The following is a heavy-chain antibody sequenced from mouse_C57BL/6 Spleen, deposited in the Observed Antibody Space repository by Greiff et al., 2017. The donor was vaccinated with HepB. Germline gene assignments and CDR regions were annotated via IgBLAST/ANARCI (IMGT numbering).Heavy chain of an antibody. J-gene: IGHJ1*03. CDR3: ARPWDDYFDV. Sequence: EVKVVESGGGLVKPGGSLKLSCAASGFTFSDYGMHWVRQAPEKGLEWVAYISSGSSTIYYADTVKGRFTISRDNAKNTLFLQMTSLRSEDTAMYYCARPWDDYFDVWGTGTTVTVSS. V-gene: IGHV5-17*01. CDR1: GFTFSDYG. D-gene: IGHD4-1*01. CDR2: ISSGSSTI.